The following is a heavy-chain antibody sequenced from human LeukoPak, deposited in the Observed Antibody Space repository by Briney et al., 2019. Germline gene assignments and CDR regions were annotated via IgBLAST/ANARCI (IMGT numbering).Heavy chain of an antibody. CDR2: IFYDGST. J-gene: IGHJ5*01. Sequence: PSETLSLTCSVSGGSISRSSDYWGWIRQSPGEGLEWIGTIFYDGSTYYNPSLKSRVTISMDTSKNQFSLNLSSVTAADTAVYYCTRDSQLEWFYSWGQGTLVTVSS. D-gene: IGHD3-10*01. V-gene: IGHV4-39*07. CDR3: TRDSQLEWFYS. CDR1: GGSISRSSDY.